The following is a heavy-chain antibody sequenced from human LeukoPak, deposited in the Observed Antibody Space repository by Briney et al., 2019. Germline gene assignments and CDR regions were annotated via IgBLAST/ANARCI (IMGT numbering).Heavy chain of an antibody. J-gene: IGHJ4*02. CDR3: AKRSLADSSGYYALDY. CDR1: GFTFSSYA. D-gene: IGHD3-22*01. CDR2: ISGSGGST. V-gene: IGHV3-23*01. Sequence: PGGSLRLSCAASGFTFSSYAMSWVRQAPGKGLEWVSAISGSGGSTYYADSVKGRFTISRDNSKNTLYLQMNSPRAEDTAVYYCAKRSLADSSGYYALDYWGQGTLVTVSS.